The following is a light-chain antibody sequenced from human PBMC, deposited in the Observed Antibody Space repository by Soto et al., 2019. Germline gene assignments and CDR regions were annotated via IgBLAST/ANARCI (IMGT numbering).Light chain of an antibody. CDR1: QGISSS. CDR2: DAS. V-gene: IGKV1-13*02. J-gene: IGKJ5*01. CDR3: QQCNSYPLT. Sequence: AIQLTQSPSSLSTSVGDRVTISCRTSQGISSSLAWYQQKPGKAPKLLIYDASSLESGVPSRFSGSGSGTDFNLTISSLQPEDFATYYCQQCNSYPLTFGQGTRLEIK.